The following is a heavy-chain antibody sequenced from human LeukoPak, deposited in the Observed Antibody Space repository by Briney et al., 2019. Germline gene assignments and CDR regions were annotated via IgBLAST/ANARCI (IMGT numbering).Heavy chain of an antibody. CDR1: GFTFSSYS. Sequence: GGSLRLSCAASGFTFSSYSMNWVRQAPGKGLEWVASISTSSIYIYYADSVKGRFIISRDNAKNSLYLQMNSLRAEDTALYYCAKDMVRGVIYAFDIWGQGTMVTVSS. CDR2: ISTSSIYI. CDR3: AKDMVRGVIYAFDI. J-gene: IGHJ3*02. D-gene: IGHD3-10*01. V-gene: IGHV3-21*04.